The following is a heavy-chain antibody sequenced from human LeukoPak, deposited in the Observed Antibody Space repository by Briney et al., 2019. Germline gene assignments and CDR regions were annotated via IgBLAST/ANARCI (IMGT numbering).Heavy chain of an antibody. J-gene: IGHJ6*03. Sequence: GGSLRLSCAASGFSFSSFAMSWVRQAPGKGLEWVSSISGSGGRTYYADSVKGRFTISRDNTKHTLYLQMNSLRVEDTALYYCAKDGDYQFYYMDVWGKGTTVTVYS. CDR3: AKDGDYQFYYMDV. CDR1: GFSFSSFA. V-gene: IGHV3-23*01. CDR2: ISGSGGRT. D-gene: IGHD4-17*01.